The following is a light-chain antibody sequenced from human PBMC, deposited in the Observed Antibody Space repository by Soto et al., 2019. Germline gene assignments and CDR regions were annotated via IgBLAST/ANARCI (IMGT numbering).Light chain of an antibody. CDR3: CSYTVSGTYV. J-gene: IGLJ1*01. Sequence: SALTQPASVSGSPGQSITISCNGTSSDVGGYNYVSWYQQHPGKAPKLMIYAVSNRPSGVSNRFSGSKSGNTATLTISGLQAEDEADYYCCSYTVSGTYVFGTGTKVTVL. CDR1: SSDVGGYNY. CDR2: AVS. V-gene: IGLV2-14*01.